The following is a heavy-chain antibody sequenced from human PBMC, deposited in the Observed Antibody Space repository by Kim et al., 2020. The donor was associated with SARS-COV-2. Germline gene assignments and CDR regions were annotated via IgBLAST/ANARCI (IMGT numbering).Heavy chain of an antibody. CDR3: ARAALDDYVWGNPGLT. V-gene: IGHV1-46*01. CDR2: INPSGGST. J-gene: IGHJ4*02. D-gene: IGHD3-16*01. Sequence: ASVKVSCKASGYTFTSYYMHWVRQAPGQGLEWMGIINPSGGSTSYAQKFQGRVTMTRDTSTSTVYMELSSLRSEDTAVYYCARAALDDYVWGNPGLTWGQGTLVTVSS. CDR1: GYTFTSYY.